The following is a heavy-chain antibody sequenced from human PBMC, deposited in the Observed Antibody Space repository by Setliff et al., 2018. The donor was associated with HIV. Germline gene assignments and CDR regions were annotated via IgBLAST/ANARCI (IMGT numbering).Heavy chain of an antibody. D-gene: IGHD2-21*02. CDR3: ARQGNIAVVTSFDY. V-gene: IGHV4-39*07. J-gene: IGHJ4*02. Sequence: KPSETLSLTCTVSGGSISTSNYYWGWVRQPPGKGLEWVGNVDYTGSTYYNPSLKSRVTISVDTSKNQFSLRLNSVTAADTAVYYCARQGNIAVVTSFDYWGQGTLVTVS. CDR2: VDYTGST. CDR1: GGSISTSNYY.